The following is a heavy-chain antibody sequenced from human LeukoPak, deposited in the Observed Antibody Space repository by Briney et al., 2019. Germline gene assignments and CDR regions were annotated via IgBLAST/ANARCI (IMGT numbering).Heavy chain of an antibody. J-gene: IGHJ4*02. Sequence: ASVKVSCKASGYTFTSYGISWVRQAPGQGLEWMGWISAYNGNTNYAQKLQGRVTMTTDTSTSTAYVELSSLRSEDTAVYYCAREGQQLGHVDYWGQGTLVTVSS. CDR3: AREGQQLGHVDY. CDR2: ISAYNGNT. CDR1: GYTFTSYG. V-gene: IGHV1-18*01. D-gene: IGHD6-13*01.